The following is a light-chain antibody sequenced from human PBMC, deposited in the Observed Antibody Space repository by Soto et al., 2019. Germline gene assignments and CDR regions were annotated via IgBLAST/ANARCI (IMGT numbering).Light chain of an antibody. CDR2: RTS. V-gene: IGKV3-20*01. Sequence: EIVLTQSPGTLSLSPGERATLSCRASQSVSSSYLAWYQQKPGQAPRLLIYRTSNRATGIPDRFSGSGSGTDFTLTISRLEPEDFAVYWCQQYDSSPRTFGQGTKVESK. CDR3: QQYDSSPRT. CDR1: QSVSSSY. J-gene: IGKJ1*01.